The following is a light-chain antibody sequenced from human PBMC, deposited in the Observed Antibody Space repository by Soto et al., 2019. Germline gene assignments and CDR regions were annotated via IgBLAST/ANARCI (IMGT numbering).Light chain of an antibody. CDR1: QGISSR. CDR3: QQANSFPLT. V-gene: IGKV1-12*01. Sequence: DIQMTKYPSSVSASVGDRVTITCRASQGISSRLAWYQQKPGKAPNLLIYAASNLQSGVPSRFSGSGSETDFTLTIGSLQPEDFATYYCQQANSFPLTFGGGTKVDIK. CDR2: AAS. J-gene: IGKJ4*01.